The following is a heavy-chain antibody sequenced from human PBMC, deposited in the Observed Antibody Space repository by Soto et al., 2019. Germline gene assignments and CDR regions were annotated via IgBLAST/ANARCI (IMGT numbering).Heavy chain of an antibody. J-gene: IGHJ4*02. CDR2: IYYSGST. CDR3: ARRAKRIGGGYYFDY. D-gene: IGHD3-16*01. V-gene: IGHV4-59*08. Sequence: SETLSLTCTVSGGSISSYYWSWIRQPPGKGLEWIGYIYYSGSTNYNPSLKSRVTISVDTSKNQFSLKLSSVTAADTAVYYCARRAKRIGGGYYFDYWGQGTLVTVSS. CDR1: GGSISSYY.